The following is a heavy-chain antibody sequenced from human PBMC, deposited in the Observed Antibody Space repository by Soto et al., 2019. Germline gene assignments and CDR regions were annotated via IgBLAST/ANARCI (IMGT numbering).Heavy chain of an antibody. CDR1: GGTFSSHA. J-gene: IGHJ5*02. CDR3: AIVAQVGSGWFDP. D-gene: IGHD1-26*01. CDR2: IIPLFGAT. V-gene: IGHV1-69*06. Sequence: QVQLLQSGAEVKKPGSSMNVSCKTLGGTFSSHAVNWLRQAPGHRFEWIGGIIPLFGATNFAQKFQGRVTITADKSTSTVYMALSSLRLEDTALYYCAIVAQVGSGWFDPWCQGTLVTVSS.